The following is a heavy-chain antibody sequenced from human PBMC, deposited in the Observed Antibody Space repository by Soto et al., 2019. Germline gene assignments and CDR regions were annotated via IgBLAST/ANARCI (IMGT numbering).Heavy chain of an antibody. J-gene: IGHJ5*02. CDR1: GGTFSSYA. CDR3: AREGITIFGVVSPNWFDX. V-gene: IGHV1-69*06. CDR2: IIPIFGTA. D-gene: IGHD3-3*01. Sequence: ASVKVSCKASGGTFSSYAISWVRQAPGQGLEWMGVIIPIFGTANYAQKFQGRVTITADKSTSTAYMELSSLRSEDTAVYYCAREGITIFGVVSPNWFDXWGQVTLVPVSX.